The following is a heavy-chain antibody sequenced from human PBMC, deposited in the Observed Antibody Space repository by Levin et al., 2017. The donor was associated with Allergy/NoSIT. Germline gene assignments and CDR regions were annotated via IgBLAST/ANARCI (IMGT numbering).Heavy chain of an antibody. D-gene: IGHD3-10*01. J-gene: IGHJ4*02. Sequence: GGSLRLSCAASGFTFSSYAMSWVRQAPGKGLEWVSAISGSGGSTYYADSVKGRFTISRDNSKNTLYLQMNSLRAEDTAVYYCAKDLASPPYGSGSQHRLTFDYWGQGTLVTVSS. CDR2: ISGSGGST. CDR1: GFTFSSYA. CDR3: AKDLASPPYGSGSQHRLTFDY. V-gene: IGHV3-23*01.